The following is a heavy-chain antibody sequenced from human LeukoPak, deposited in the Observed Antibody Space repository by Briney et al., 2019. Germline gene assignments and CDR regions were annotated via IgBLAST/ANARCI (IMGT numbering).Heavy chain of an antibody. V-gene: IGHV1-46*02. CDR2: IKPSGGST. D-gene: IGHD2-15*01. J-gene: IGHJ4*02. Sequence: ASVKVSCKASGYTFNSYYMHWVRQAPGQGLEWMGIIKPSGGSTSYAQKFQGRVTMTRDTSTSTVYMELSSLRSEDTAVYYCAREGYCSGGSCYFLDYWGQGTLVTVSS. CDR3: AREGYCSGGSCYFLDY. CDR1: GYTFNSYY.